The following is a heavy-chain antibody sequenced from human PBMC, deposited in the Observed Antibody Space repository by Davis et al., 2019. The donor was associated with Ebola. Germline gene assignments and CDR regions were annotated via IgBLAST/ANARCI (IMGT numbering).Heavy chain of an antibody. D-gene: IGHD3-10*01. CDR1: GGSISSHY. CDR2: ISRSGAT. J-gene: IGHJ5*02. V-gene: IGHV4-4*07. Sequence: PSETLSLTCTVSGGSISSHYWSWIRQPAGQGLEWIGRISRSGATDYNPALKSRVTMSVDTSKNQFSLKLNSVTAADTALYYCAKGAYGSRGLNWFDPWGPGALVTVSS. CDR3: AKGAYGSRGLNWFDP.